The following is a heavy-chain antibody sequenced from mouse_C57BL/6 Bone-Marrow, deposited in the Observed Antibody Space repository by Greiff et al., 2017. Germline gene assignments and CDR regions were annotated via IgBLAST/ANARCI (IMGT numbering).Heavy chain of an antibody. CDR1: GFTFSSYG. CDR3: ARHGFYVGNFDY. Sequence: EVQVVESGGDLVKPGGSLKLSCAASGFTFSSYGMSWVRQTPDKRLEWVATISRGGSYTYYPDSVKGRITISRDNAKNTLYLQMSSLKSEDTAMYYCARHGFYVGNFDYWGQGTTLTVSS. D-gene: IGHD2-3*01. CDR2: ISRGGSYT. V-gene: IGHV5-6*01. J-gene: IGHJ2*01.